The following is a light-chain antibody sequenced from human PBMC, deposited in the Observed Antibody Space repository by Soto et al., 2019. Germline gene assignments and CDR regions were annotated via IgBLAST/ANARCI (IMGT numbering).Light chain of an antibody. V-gene: IGLV2-11*01. CDR2: DVT. CDR1: SSDVGYYNY. J-gene: IGLJ1*01. CDR3: CSYADNYFYV. Sequence: QFALTQPASVSGSPGQSITISCTGTSSDVGYYNYVSWYQHHPGKAPKLIVYDVTQRPSGIPDRFSGSKSGNTASLTISGLQPDDEADYHCCSYADNYFYVFGSGTKLTV.